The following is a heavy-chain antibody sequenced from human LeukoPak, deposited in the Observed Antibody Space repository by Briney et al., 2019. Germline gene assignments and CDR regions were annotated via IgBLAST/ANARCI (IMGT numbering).Heavy chain of an antibody. V-gene: IGHV3-30*03. CDR1: GFTFSSYG. J-gene: IGHJ4*02. CDR3: ARDGYGDYGRDY. Sequence: GGSLRLSCAASGFTFSSYGMHWVRQAPGKGLEWVAVISYDGSNKYYADSVKGRFTISRDNAKNSLYLQMNSLRAEDTAVYYCARDGYGDYGRDYWGQGTLVTVSS. D-gene: IGHD4-17*01. CDR2: ISYDGSNK.